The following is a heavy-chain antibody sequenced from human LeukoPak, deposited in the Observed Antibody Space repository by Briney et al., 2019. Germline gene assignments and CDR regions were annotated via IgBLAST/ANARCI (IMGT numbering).Heavy chain of an antibody. V-gene: IGHV3-53*01. J-gene: IGHJ4*02. CDR1: GFTVSSNY. Sequence: PGGSLRLSCAASGFTVSSNYMSWVRQAPGKGLEWVSVIYSGGSTYYADSVKGRFTISRDNSKNTLYLQMNSLRAEDTAVYYCARDVSPPWSYRSYYFDYWGQGTLVTVSS. CDR2: IYSGGST. CDR3: ARDVSPPWSYRSYYFDY. D-gene: IGHD3-16*02.